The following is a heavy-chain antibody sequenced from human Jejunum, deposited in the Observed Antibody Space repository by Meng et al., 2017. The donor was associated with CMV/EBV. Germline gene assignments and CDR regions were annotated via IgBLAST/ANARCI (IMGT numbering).Heavy chain of an antibody. J-gene: IGHJ4*02. CDR3: ARGVAENLGWEMGY. Sequence: EGELVEAGGGLVQPGGSLGLSCAASGFTLSSHWMHWVRQVPGKGLVWVSRTYAGGSDRTYADSVKGRFTITGDNAKNTLYLQMNSLRAEDTGVYYCARGVAENLGWEMGYWGQGTLVTVSS. D-gene: IGHD1-26*01. CDR1: GFTLSSHW. CDR2: TYAGGSDR. V-gene: IGHV3-74*01.